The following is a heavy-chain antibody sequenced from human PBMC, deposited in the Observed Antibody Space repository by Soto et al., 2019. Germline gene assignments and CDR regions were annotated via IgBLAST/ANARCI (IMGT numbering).Heavy chain of an antibody. CDR3: ARDLHDYGDWYFDL. V-gene: IGHV4-30-2*01. Sequence: QLRLQESGSGLVKPSQTLSLTCAVSGGSISSGNDSWSWIRQPPGKGLEWIGYIFHSGSPYYNPSLKRRVPISVDRSKNQFSLRLSSVTAADTAVYYCARDLHDYGDWYFDLWGRGTRVTVSS. D-gene: IGHD4-17*01. J-gene: IGHJ2*01. CDR2: IFHSGSP. CDR1: GGSISSGNDS.